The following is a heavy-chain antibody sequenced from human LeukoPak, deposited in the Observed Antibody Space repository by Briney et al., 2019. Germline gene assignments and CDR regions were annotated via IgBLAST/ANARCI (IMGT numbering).Heavy chain of an antibody. D-gene: IGHD1-14*01. CDR1: GFTFSSYW. V-gene: IGHV3-74*01. CDR2: INPGGSSI. Sequence: GGSLRLSCAXSGFTFSSYWMHWARQVPGKGLVWVSRINPGGSSIAYADSVKGRFTISRDNAKNTLYLQMDSLRAEDTAVYYCARSNQADDYWGQGTLVTVSS. J-gene: IGHJ4*02. CDR3: ARSNQADDY.